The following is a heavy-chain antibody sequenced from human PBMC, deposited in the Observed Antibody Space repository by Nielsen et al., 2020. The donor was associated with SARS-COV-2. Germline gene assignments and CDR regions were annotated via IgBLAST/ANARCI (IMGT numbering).Heavy chain of an antibody. J-gene: IGHJ6*02. CDR3: TRRVAGGTMDV. CDR1: GFTFSNFA. D-gene: IGHD6-19*01. CDR2: IGVSGGGT. V-gene: IGHV3-23*01. Sequence: GGSLRLSCAASGFTFSNFAMNWVRQAPGKGLEWVSTIGVSGGGTYYADSLKGRFTISSDNSKNTLYLQMNSLGADDTAIYYCTRRVAGGTMDVWGQGTTVTVSS.